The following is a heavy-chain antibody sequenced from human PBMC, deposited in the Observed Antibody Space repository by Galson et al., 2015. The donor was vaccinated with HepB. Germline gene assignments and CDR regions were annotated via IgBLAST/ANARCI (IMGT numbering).Heavy chain of an antibody. V-gene: IGHV1-2*02. CDR1: GYTFTGYY. CDR2: INPNSGDT. Sequence: SVKVSCKASGYTFTGYYMHWVRQAPGQGLEGMGWINPNSGDTKYAQKFQGRVTMTRDTSISTAYMELSRLTSDDTAVYYCAREGVGPTTNYYGMDVWGQGTTVSVSS. J-gene: IGHJ6*02. CDR3: AREGVGPTTNYYGMDV. D-gene: IGHD1-26*01.